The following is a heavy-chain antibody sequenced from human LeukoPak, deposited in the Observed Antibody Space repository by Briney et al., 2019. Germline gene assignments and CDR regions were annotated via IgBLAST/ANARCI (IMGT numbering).Heavy chain of an antibody. D-gene: IGHD3-9*01. J-gene: IGHJ6*03. CDR1: GFTFSSYA. CDR2: ISGSGGTT. V-gene: IGHV3-23*01. Sequence: PGGSLRLSCAVSGFTFSSYAMSWVRQAPGKGLEWVSVISGSGGTTYYSDSVKGRFTISRDNSKNTLYLQMNSLRAEDTAVYYCAKDQSLPYYDILTGYQYYYYYMDVWGKGTTVTVSS. CDR3: AKDQSLPYYDILTGYQYYYYYMDV.